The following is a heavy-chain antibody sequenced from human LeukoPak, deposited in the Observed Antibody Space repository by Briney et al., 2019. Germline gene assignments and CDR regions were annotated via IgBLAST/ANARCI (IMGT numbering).Heavy chain of an antibody. CDR3: ASNSHSRSHYFDY. Sequence: PGGSLRLSCAASGFTVSSNYMSWVRQAPGKGLEWVSVIYSGGSTYYADSVKGRFTISRDNSKNTLYLQMNSLRAEDTAVYYCASNSHSRSHYFDYWGQGTLVTVSS. CDR1: GFTVSSNY. J-gene: IGHJ4*02. D-gene: IGHD4-23*01. V-gene: IGHV3-53*01. CDR2: IYSGGST.